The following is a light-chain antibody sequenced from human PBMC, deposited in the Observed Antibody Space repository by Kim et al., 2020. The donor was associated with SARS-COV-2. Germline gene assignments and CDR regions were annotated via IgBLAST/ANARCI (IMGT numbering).Light chain of an antibody. Sequence: IVLTQSPATLSLSPGERATLSCRASQNVMRSLAWYQQKPGQAPRLLIYDASTRATGIPARFSGSGSGTDFTLTINSLEPEDFAVYYCQQRVSWPQAFGQGTKVDIK. CDR2: DAS. V-gene: IGKV3-11*01. CDR1: QNVMRS. CDR3: QQRVSWPQA. J-gene: IGKJ1*01.